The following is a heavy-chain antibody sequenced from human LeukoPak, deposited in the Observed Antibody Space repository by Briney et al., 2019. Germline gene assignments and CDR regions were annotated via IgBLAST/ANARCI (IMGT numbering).Heavy chain of an antibody. Sequence: GESLKISCNGSGYRFTNYWIGWVRQMPGKGLEWMGIIYPGDSNTRYSPSFQGQVTISVDKSINTAYVQWSSLKASDTAMYYCARRVVNNRNWYFNLWGRGTLVTVSS. CDR1: GYRFTNYW. J-gene: IGHJ2*01. D-gene: IGHD4-23*01. V-gene: IGHV5-51*01. CDR3: ARRVVNNRNWYFNL. CDR2: IYPGDSNT.